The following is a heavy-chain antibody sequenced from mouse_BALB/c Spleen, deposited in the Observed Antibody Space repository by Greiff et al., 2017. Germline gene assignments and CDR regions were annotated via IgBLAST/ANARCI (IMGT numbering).Heavy chain of an antibody. Sequence: DVQLVESGGGLVKPGGSLKLSCAASGFAFSSYDMSWVRQTPEKRLEWVAYISSGGGSTYYPDTVKGRFTISRDNAKNTLYLQMSSLKSEDTAMYYCARHEDDEGYFDYWGQGTTLTVSS. D-gene: IGHD2-12*01. CDR1: GFAFSSYD. J-gene: IGHJ2*01. CDR3: ARHEDDEGYFDY. V-gene: IGHV5-12-1*01. CDR2: ISSGGGST.